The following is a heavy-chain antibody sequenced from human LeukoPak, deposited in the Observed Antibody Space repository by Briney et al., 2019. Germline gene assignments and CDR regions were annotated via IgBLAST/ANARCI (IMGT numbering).Heavy chain of an antibody. D-gene: IGHD2-8*01. CDR1: GGSFSGYY. Sequence: SETLSLTCAVYGGSFSGYYWSWIRQPPGKGLEWIGEINHSGSTNYNPSPKSRLTLSVNPSKNQFPLKLSSVTAADTAVYYCARISMEYAMQYWGQGTLVTVSS. CDR3: ARISMEYAMQY. V-gene: IGHV4-34*01. CDR2: INHSGST. J-gene: IGHJ4*02.